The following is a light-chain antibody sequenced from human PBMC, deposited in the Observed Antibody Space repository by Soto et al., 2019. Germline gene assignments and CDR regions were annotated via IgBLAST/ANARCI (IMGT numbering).Light chain of an antibody. Sequence: EIVLTQSPATLSVYPGEGATLSCWASQSFGNYIAWYQQKPGQIPRLLISDTYNRAAGIPARFSGSGSGAAFSLIISSLEPEDSAIYYCQRRANWPLLVFGGGTKVEIK. V-gene: IGKV3-11*01. J-gene: IGKJ4*01. CDR1: QSFGNY. CDR2: DTY. CDR3: QRRANWPLLV.